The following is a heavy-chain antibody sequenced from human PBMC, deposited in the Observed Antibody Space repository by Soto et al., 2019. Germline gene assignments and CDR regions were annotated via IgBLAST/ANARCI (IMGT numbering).Heavy chain of an antibody. CDR3: ARDREYYDSRGLNWFEP. Sequence: PVGSLRLSCASSVFTFSDYYMSCIRHSPGKWLEWVSYISSSGSTIYYADSVKGRFTISRDNAKNSLYLQMNSLRAEDTAVYYCARDREYYDSRGLNWFEPWGQGTLVIV. CDR2: ISSSGSTI. J-gene: IGHJ5*02. D-gene: IGHD3-22*01. V-gene: IGHV3-11*01. CDR1: VFTFSDYY.